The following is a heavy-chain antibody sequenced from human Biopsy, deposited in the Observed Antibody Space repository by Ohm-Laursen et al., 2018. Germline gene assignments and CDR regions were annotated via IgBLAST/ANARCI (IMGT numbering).Heavy chain of an antibody. Sequence: VTLSLTCTVSGGSLSSYYWSWIRQPAGKGLEWIGRIYSSGSTNYNPSLKSRVTLSMDTSKRQFSLKLSFVTAADTAVYYCARWTPEYDSSRYYLDAFDIWGQGTKVTVSS. CDR1: GGSLSSYY. CDR3: ARWTPEYDSSRYYLDAFDI. J-gene: IGHJ3*02. CDR2: IYSSGST. D-gene: IGHD3-22*01. V-gene: IGHV4-4*07.